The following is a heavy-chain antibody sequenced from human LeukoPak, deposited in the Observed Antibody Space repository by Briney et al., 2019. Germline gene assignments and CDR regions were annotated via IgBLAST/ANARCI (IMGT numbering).Heavy chain of an antibody. Sequence: ASVKVSCKPSGYTFTDYYIHWVRQAPGQGLEWMGWINPNSGETNSAQKFQGRVTMTGDTSISTGYMELRRVTSDDTAVYYCARDRDYSNTERGFDYWGQGTLVTVSS. CDR2: INPNSGET. J-gene: IGHJ4*02. D-gene: IGHD4-11*01. CDR3: ARDRDYSNTERGFDY. V-gene: IGHV1-2*02. CDR1: GYTFTDYY.